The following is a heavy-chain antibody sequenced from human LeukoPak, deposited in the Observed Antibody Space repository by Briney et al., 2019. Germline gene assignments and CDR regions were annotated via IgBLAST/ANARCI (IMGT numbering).Heavy chain of an antibody. CDR3: ASEAYCSGGSCYYYFDY. CDR1: GGTFSSYA. D-gene: IGHD2-15*01. CDR2: IIPILGIA. V-gene: IGHV1-69*04. J-gene: IGHJ4*02. Sequence: VASVTVSCKASGGTFSSYAISWVRQAPGQGLEWMGRIIPILGIANYAQKFQGRVTITADKSTSTAYMELSSLRSEDTAVYYCASEAYCSGGSCYYYFDYWGQGTLVTVSS.